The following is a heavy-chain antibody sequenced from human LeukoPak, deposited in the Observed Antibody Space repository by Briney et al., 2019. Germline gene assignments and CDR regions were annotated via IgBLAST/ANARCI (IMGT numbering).Heavy chain of an antibody. CDR1: GGSISSYY. CDR2: IYYSGST. Sequence: PSETLSLTCTVSGGSISSYYWSWIRQPPGKGLEWIGYIYYSGSTNYNPSLKSRVTISVDTSKNQFSLKLSSVTAADTAVYYCARGYYYDSSGYYPIPDYYGMDVWGQGTTVTVSS. D-gene: IGHD3-22*01. V-gene: IGHV4-59*01. CDR3: ARGYYYDSSGYYPIPDYYGMDV. J-gene: IGHJ6*02.